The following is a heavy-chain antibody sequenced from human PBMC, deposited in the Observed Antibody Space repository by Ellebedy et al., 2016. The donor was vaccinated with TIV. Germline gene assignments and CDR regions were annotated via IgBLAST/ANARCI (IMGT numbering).Heavy chain of an antibody. J-gene: IGHJ4*02. CDR1: GGSVSSNHW. Sequence: MPSETLSLTCAVSGGSVSSNHWWSWVRQPPGKGLEWIGYIYSSGITNYNPSLKSRVTISVDTSKNQFSLKLRSVTAADTAMYYCAKNSYASGQWGQGTLVTVSS. D-gene: IGHD3-16*01. V-gene: IGHV4-61*01. CDR3: AKNSYASGQ. CDR2: IYSSGIT.